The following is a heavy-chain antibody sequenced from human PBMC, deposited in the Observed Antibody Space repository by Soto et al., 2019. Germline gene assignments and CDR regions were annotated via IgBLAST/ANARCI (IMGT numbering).Heavy chain of an antibody. CDR1: GFIFSMYW. J-gene: IGHJ4*02. CDR2: ITDDGSTT. CDR3: TRGPRPTSIGTGAF. V-gene: IGHV3-74*01. Sequence: GGSLRLSCETSGFIFSMYWMHWVRQVPGKGPQWVARITDDGSTTYYAASVEGRFTISRDNAKNALYLQMTSLRADDTAVYYCTRGPRPTSIGTGAFWGQGTLVTVSS. D-gene: IGHD3-10*01.